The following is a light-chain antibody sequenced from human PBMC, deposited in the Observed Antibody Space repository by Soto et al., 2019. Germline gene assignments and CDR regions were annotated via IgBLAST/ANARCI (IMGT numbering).Light chain of an antibody. CDR1: PSDVGGYIS. J-gene: IGLJ1*01. CDR2: GVN. Sequence: QSGLTQPPSASGSPGQSVTISCTGTPSDVGGYISVSWYQQRPGKAPKLIIYGVNKRPSGVPDRFSGSKSGITAFLTVSGLQADDEAEYYCCSYAGFNRYLFGTGTKLTVL. CDR3: CSYAGFNRYL. V-gene: IGLV2-8*01.